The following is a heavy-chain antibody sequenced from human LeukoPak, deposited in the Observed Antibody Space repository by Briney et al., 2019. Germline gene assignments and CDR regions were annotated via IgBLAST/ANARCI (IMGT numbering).Heavy chain of an antibody. D-gene: IGHD6-19*01. CDR1: GGSISSYY. CDR2: IYYSGST. J-gene: IGHJ4*02. V-gene: IGHV4-59*01. Sequence: NPSETLSLTCTVSGGSISSYYWSWIRQPPGKGLEWIGYIYYSGSTNYNPSLKSRVTISVDTSKNQFSLKLSSVTAADTAVYYCARGWEQWLIPFDYWGQGTLSPSPQ. CDR3: ARGWEQWLIPFDY.